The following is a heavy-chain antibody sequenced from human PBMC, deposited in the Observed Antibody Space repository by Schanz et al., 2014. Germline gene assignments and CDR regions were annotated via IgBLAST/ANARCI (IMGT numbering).Heavy chain of an antibody. CDR2: IKSRSDGGTT. Sequence: EVQLLESGGGLVQPGGSLRLSCAASGFTFSSYAMSWVRQAPGKGLEWVGRIKSRSDGGTTDYAAPVKGRFIISRDDSRNPLYLQMSGLKTEDTAVYYCSTTPNFYASGTYSGFDPGGQGTRVTVSP. V-gene: IGHV3-15*01. CDR3: STTPNFYASGTYSGFDP. D-gene: IGHD3-10*01. CDR1: GFTFSSYA. J-gene: IGHJ5*02.